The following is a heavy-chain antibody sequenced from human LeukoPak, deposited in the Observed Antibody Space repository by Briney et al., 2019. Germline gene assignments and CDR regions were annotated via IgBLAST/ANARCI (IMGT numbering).Heavy chain of an antibody. CDR3: AKEMKPWMHFDY. V-gene: IGHV3-30*18. Sequence: GGSLRLSCAASGFTFSRSAVHWVRQAPGKGLEWVAVISHDGSNTDYTDSVKGRFTISRDNSKNTLYLQMNSLRAEDTAAYYCAKEMKPWMHFDYWGQGTLVTVSS. D-gene: IGHD5-12*01. CDR2: ISHDGSNT. J-gene: IGHJ4*02. CDR1: GFTFSRSA.